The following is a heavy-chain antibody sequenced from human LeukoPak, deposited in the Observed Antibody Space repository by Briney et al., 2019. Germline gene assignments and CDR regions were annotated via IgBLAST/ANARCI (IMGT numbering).Heavy chain of an antibody. CDR1: GFIFGSHG. CDR3: AREYSSSSVGY. CDR2: ISSDGSNK. J-gene: IGHJ4*02. Sequence: GGSLRLSCTTSGFIFGSHGMHWVRQAPGKGLEWVAVISSDGSNKYYADSVKGRFTVSRDNTKNSLYLQMNSLRAEDTAVYYCAREYSSSSVGYWGQGTLVTVSS. D-gene: IGHD6-6*01. V-gene: IGHV3-30*03.